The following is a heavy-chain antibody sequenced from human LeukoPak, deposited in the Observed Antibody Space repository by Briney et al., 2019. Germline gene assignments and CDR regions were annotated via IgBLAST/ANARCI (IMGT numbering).Heavy chain of an antibody. Sequence: GGSLRLSCSASGFTFNSYPVHWVRQAPGKGLEYVSGISRNGGSTYYADSVKGRFTISRDNSKNTLYLQMSSLRDEDTAVYYCVKESGFMVAPNSAFDIWGQGTMVTVSS. CDR2: ISRNGGST. V-gene: IGHV3-64D*06. J-gene: IGHJ3*02. D-gene: IGHD4/OR15-4a*01. CDR3: VKESGFMVAPNSAFDI. CDR1: GFTFNSYP.